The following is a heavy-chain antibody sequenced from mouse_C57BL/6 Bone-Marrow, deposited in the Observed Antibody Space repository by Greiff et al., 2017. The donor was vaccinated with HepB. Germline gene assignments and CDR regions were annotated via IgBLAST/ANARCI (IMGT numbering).Heavy chain of an antibody. V-gene: IGHV6-3*01. D-gene: IGHD2-3*01. CDR3: TGAYDGYYEFAY. Sequence: EVKVIESGGGLVQPGGSMKLSCVASGFTFSNYWMNWVRQSPEKGLEWVAQIRLKSDNYATHYAESVKGRFTISRDDSKSSVYLQMNNLRAEDTGIYYCTGAYDGYYEFAYWGQGTLVTVST. J-gene: IGHJ3*01. CDR2: IRLKSDNYAT. CDR1: GFTFSNYW.